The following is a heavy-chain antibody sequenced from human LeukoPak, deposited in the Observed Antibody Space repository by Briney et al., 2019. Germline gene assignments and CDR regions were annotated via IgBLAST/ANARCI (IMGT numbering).Heavy chain of an antibody. CDR2: IYSGGST. CDR1: GFTFDDYA. J-gene: IGHJ4*02. Sequence: PGGSLRLSCAASGFTFDDYAMHWVRQAPGKGLEWVSVIYSGGSTYYADSVKGRFTISRDNSKNTLYLQMNSLRAEDTAVYYCNYDFWSGNDYWGQGTLVTVSS. CDR3: NYDFWSGNDY. D-gene: IGHD3-3*01. V-gene: IGHV3-53*01.